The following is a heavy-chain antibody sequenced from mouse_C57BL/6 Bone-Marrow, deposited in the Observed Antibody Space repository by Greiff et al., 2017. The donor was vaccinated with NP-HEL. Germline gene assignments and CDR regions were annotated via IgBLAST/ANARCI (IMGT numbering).Heavy chain of an antibody. J-gene: IGHJ4*01. V-gene: IGHV1-85*01. CDR3: ARGGGGSSSYYAMDY. CDR2: IYPRDGST. D-gene: IGHD1-1*01. Sequence: QVQLKQSGPELVKPGASVKLSCKASGYTFTSYGITWVKQRPGQGLEWLGWIYPRDGSTKYNEKFKGKATLTVDTSSSTAYMELHSLTSEDSAVYFCARGGGGSSSYYAMDYWGQGTSVTVSS. CDR1: GYTFTSYG.